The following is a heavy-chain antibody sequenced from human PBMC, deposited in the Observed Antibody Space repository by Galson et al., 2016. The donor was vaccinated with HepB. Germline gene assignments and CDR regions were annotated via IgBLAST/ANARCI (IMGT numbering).Heavy chain of an antibody. CDR2: IIPVLGTS. CDR3: ARDMSRAHWHFDR. V-gene: IGHV1-69*13. CDR1: GGTFSNYA. J-gene: IGHJ2*01. D-gene: IGHD5/OR15-5a*01. Sequence: SVKVSCKASGGTFSNYAISWVRQAPGQSLEWVGGIIPVLGTSDYAQYFEGRVTITADESTGTVYMELTNLRSDDTAVYYCARDMSRAHWHFDRWGRGTLVTVTS.